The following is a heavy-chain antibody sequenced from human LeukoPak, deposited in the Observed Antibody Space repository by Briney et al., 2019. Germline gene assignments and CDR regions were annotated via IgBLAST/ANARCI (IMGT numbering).Heavy chain of an antibody. CDR1: GYALTELS. CDR3: ARGLGDYNTDWFPVSGY. D-gene: IGHD3-9*01. CDR2: FDPEDGET. V-gene: IGHV1-24*01. J-gene: IGHJ4*02. Sequence: ASVKVSCKVSGYALTELSMHGVRQAPGKGLEWMGGFDPEDGETIYAQKFQGRVTMTRDTSMSTAYMELNSLGSEDTAIYYCARGLGDYNTDWFPVSGYWGQGTPVTVSS.